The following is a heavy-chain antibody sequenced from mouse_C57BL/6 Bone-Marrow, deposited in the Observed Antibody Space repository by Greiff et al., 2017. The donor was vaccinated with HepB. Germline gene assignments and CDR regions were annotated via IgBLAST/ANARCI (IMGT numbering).Heavy chain of an antibody. V-gene: IGHV5-16*01. CDR1: GFTFSDYY. Sequence: DVQLQESEGGLVQPGSSMKLSCTASGFTFSDYYMAWVRQVPEKGLEWVANINYDGSSTYYLDSLKSRFIISRDNAKNILYLQMSSLKSEDTATYYCAREGGRYAMDYWGQGTSVTVSS. CDR3: AREGGRYAMDY. J-gene: IGHJ4*01. CDR2: INYDGSST.